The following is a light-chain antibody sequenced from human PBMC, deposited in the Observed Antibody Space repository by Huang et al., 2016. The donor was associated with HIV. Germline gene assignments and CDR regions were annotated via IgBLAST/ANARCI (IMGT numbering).Light chain of an antibody. CDR2: KSS. Sequence: DIQLTQSPSTLSASVGYRVTITCRASQSISYWLAWYQQKPGKAPNLLIYKSSTLQSGVPSRFSGSGSGTEFTLTISSLQPDDFATYYCQQYNSYSWTFGQGTKVEIK. CDR3: QQYNSYSWT. CDR1: QSISYW. J-gene: IGKJ1*01. V-gene: IGKV1-5*03.